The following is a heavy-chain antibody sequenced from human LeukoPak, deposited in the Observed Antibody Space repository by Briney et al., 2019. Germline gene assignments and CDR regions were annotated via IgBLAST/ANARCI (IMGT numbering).Heavy chain of an antibody. CDR2: IKSDGKT. CDR1: GFTFSSYW. V-gene: IGHV3-74*01. J-gene: IGHJ1*01. Sequence: GGSLRLSCAASGFTFSSYWMHWVRQAPGKGLVWVSRIKSDGKTNYADSVKGRFTISRDNAKNTVSLQMNSLRAEDTGVYYCARAPSEIGGYYPEYFRHWGQGALVTVSS. D-gene: IGHD3-22*01. CDR3: ARAPSEIGGYYPEYFRH.